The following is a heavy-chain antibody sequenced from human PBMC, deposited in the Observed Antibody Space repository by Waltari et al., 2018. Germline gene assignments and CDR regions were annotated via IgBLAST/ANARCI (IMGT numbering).Heavy chain of an antibody. CDR1: GLTLNTYW. CDR2: TNSDGSST. CDR3: ASETFDY. Sequence: EVQLVESGGASVQPGGSLRLSRVASGLTLNTYWMHWVRQASGKGLGWVSRTNSDGSSTTYADSVKGRFTISRDNAKNTVYLQMNSLRAEDTAVYYCASETFDYWGQGTLVTVSS. J-gene: IGHJ4*02. V-gene: IGHV3-74*01.